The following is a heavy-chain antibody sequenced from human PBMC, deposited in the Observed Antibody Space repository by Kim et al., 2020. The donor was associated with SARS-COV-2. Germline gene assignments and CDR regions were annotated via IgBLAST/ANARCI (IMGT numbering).Heavy chain of an antibody. Sequence: GGSLRLSCAASGFTFSSYSMNWVRQAPGKGLEWVSSISTSSSYIYYADSVKGRFTISRDNAKNSLYLQMNTLRAEDTAVYYCARDGAQGYVWGSYRYSAAFDMWGRGTRGTVSS. V-gene: IGHV3-21*01. CDR2: ISTSSSYI. J-gene: IGHJ3*02. D-gene: IGHD3-16*02. CDR3: ARDGAQGYVWGSYRYSAAFDM. CDR1: GFTFSSYS.